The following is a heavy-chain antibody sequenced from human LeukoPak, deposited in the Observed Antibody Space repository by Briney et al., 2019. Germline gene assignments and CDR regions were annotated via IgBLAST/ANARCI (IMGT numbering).Heavy chain of an antibody. CDR2: IYHSGST. V-gene: IGHV4-30-2*01. CDR3: ARDRHRVRGSSWFDP. Sequence: SETLSLTCAVYGGSFSSGGYSWSWIRQPPGKGLEWIGYIYHSGSTYYNPSLKSRVTISVDRSKNQFSLKLSSVTAADTAVYYCARDRHRVRGSSWFDPWGQGTLVTVSS. J-gene: IGHJ5*02. CDR1: GGSFSSGGYS. D-gene: IGHD3-10*01.